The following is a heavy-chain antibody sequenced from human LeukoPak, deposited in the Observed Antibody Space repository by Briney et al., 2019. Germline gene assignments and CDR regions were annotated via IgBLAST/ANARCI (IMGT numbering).Heavy chain of an antibody. D-gene: IGHD5-12*01. Sequence: SETPSPTRTVSGYSLSSGYYWGWIRPPPGKGREWIGSIYHSGSTYYNPSLKSRVTISVDTSKNQFSLKLSSVTAADTAVYYCARDDGYSGYVKWGQGTLVTVSS. J-gene: IGHJ4*02. CDR3: ARDDGYSGYVK. CDR2: IYHSGST. CDR1: GYSLSSGYY. V-gene: IGHV4-38-2*02.